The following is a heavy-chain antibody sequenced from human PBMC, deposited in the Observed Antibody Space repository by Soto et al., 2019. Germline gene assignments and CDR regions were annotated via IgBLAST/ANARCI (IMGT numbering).Heavy chain of an antibody. CDR3: ARVVPGAEAWFGP. CDR2: ISLYSDGT. V-gene: IGHV1-18*01. J-gene: IGHJ5*02. Sequence: QVQLVQSGGEVKRPGASVKVSCKTSGYTFSNYGITWVRQAPGQPREWLGWISLYSDGTNYAQKFQGRVSMTTDTSTTTADMELRSLRSDDTAVYYCARVVPGAEAWFGPWGQGTLVTVSS. CDR1: GYTFSNYG.